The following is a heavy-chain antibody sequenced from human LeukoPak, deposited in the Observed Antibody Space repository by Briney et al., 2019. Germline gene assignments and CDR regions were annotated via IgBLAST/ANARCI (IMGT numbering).Heavy chain of an antibody. J-gene: IGHJ4*02. CDR1: GGSFSGYY. Sequence: SETLSLTCAVYGGSFSGYYWSWIRQPPGKGLEWIGEINHSGSTNYNPSLKSRVTISVDTSKNQFSLKLSSVTAADTAVYYCARGRDIVVVPAALDFDYCGQGTLVTVSS. V-gene: IGHV4-34*01. D-gene: IGHD2-2*01. CDR2: INHSGST. CDR3: ARGRDIVVVPAALDFDY.